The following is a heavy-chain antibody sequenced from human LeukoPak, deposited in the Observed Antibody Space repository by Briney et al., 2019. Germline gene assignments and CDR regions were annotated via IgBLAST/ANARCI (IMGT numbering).Heavy chain of an antibody. D-gene: IGHD6-13*01. Sequence: QPGGSLRLSCAASGFTFTTYGLHWVRQAPGKGLEWVAAIASNGGSEYYADSVKGRFTISRDNSKNTLFLPMNSLRPDDTAVYYCAKRGHYSINWYHYFDYWGQGTLVTVSS. CDR3: AKRGHYSINWYHYFDY. CDR2: IASNGGSE. CDR1: GFTFTTYG. V-gene: IGHV3-30*18. J-gene: IGHJ4*02.